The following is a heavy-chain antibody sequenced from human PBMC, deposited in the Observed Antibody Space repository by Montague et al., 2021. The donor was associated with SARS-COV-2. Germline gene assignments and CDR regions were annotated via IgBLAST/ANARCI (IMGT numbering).Heavy chain of an antibody. CDR2: FYFGGKF. CDR1: GNSLSNSRYF. V-gene: IGHV4-39*01. CDR3: ARHSGGSEVAGLDC. D-gene: IGHD6-19*01. Sequence: SETLSLTCSVSGNSLSNSRYFWGWIRQPPRKGLEWIGSFYFGGKFLYNSSLESRVIISVDTSKNQFSLQLSSVTASDTAVYYCARHSGGSEVAGLDCWGQGILVTVSS. J-gene: IGHJ4*02.